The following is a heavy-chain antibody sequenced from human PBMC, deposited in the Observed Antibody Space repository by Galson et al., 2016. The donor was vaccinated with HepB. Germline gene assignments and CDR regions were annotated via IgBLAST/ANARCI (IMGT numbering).Heavy chain of an antibody. Sequence: SGAEVKKPGESLRISCKASGSSFTFYWINWVRQMPGKGLQWMGRIDPSASYTNYNPSFQGHVTFSVDKSTSTAYLQWSSLRPSDTAMYYCAAPHRSSGYYSPGDFWGQGTLVTVSS. CDR1: GSSFTFYW. D-gene: IGHD3-22*01. V-gene: IGHV5-10-1*01. J-gene: IGHJ4*02. CDR2: IDPSASYT. CDR3: AAPHRSSGYYSPGDF.